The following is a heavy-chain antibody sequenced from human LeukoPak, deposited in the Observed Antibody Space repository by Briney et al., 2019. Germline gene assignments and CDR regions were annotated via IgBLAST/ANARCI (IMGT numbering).Heavy chain of an antibody. V-gene: IGHV3-23*01. CDR2: ISGSGGST. D-gene: IGHD3-16*01. Sequence: PGGSLRLSCAASGFTVSSNYMSWVRQAPGKGLQWVSAISGSGGSTYYADSVKGRFTIFSDNSKNTLYLQMNSLRAEDTAVYYCANRESKKYDGWFDPWGQGTLVTVSS. CDR3: ANRESKKYDGWFDP. J-gene: IGHJ5*02. CDR1: GFTVSSNY.